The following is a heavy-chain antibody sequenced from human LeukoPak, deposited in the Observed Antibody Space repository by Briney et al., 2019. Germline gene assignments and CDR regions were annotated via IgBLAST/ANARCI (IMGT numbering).Heavy chain of an antibody. CDR1: GYTFTGYY. V-gene: IGHV1-2*02. J-gene: IGHJ4*02. D-gene: IGHD2-2*01. CDR3: ATLGYCSSTSCPLFDY. CDR2: INPNSGGT. Sequence: ASVKVSCKASGYTFTGYYMHWVRQAPGQGLEWMGWINPNSGGTNYAQKFQGRVTMTRDTSISTAYMELSRLRSDDTAVYYCATLGYCSSTSCPLFDYWGQGTLVTLSS.